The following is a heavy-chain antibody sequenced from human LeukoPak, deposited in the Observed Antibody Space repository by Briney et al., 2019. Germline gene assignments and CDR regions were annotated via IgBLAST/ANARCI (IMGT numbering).Heavy chain of an antibody. CDR1: GFTFSSYE. CDR2: ISSSGSTI. Sequence: GGSLRLSCAASGFTFSSYEMNWVRQAPGKGLEWVSYISSSGSTIYYADSVKGRFTISRDNAKNSLYLQMNSLRAEDTAVYYCAREGGRGGYIYWGQGTLVTVSS. CDR3: AREGGRGGYIY. V-gene: IGHV3-48*03. J-gene: IGHJ4*02. D-gene: IGHD3-22*01.